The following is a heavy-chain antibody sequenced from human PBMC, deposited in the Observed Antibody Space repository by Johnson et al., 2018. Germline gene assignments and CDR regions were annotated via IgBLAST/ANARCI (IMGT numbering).Heavy chain of an antibody. CDR2: INSDGSSI. V-gene: IGHV3-74*01. Sequence: EVQLLETGGGLVQPGGSLRLSCAASGLTFSSYWMHWVRQAPGKGLVWVSRINSDGSSISYADSVKGRFTISRDNAKYTLYLQMNSLRAEETAVSFCARGAVAENDAFDIWGQGTIVTVSS. CDR3: ARGAVAENDAFDI. CDR1: GLTFSSYW. J-gene: IGHJ3*02. D-gene: IGHD6-19*01.